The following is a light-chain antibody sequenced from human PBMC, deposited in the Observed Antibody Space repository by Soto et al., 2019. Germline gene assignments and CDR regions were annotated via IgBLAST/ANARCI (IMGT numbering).Light chain of an antibody. J-gene: IGKJ3*01. V-gene: IGKV1-6*01. CDR1: QAIRTA. Sequence: AIPLTQSPSSLYASVGDRVTITCRASQAIRTALGWYQQKPGKVPELLIYAASILQSGVPSRFSGSGSGTDFTLTISSLQPEDFATYYCHRYDRSPIFTFGPGTRVDV. CDR3: HRYDRSPIFT. CDR2: AAS.